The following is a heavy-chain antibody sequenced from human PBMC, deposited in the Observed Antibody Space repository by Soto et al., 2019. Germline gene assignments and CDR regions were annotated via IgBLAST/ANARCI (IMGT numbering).Heavy chain of an antibody. Sequence: SETLSFTCTVSGDSISSYYWNWIRQSPGKELEWIGYVSFRGTTSYNPSLESRVTISVDTSKNQFSLKLSSVTAADTAVYFCARSREMYYYDNSAYYAHWGQGTLVT. D-gene: IGHD3-22*01. CDR3: ARSREMYYYDNSAYYAH. CDR2: VSFRGTT. J-gene: IGHJ4*02. CDR1: GDSISSYY. V-gene: IGHV4-59*01.